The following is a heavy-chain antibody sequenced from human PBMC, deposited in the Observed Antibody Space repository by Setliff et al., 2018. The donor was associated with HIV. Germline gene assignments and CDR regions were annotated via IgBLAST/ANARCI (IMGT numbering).Heavy chain of an antibody. CDR3: ARSPQGGYFDY. J-gene: IGHJ4*03. CDR1: GFTFGDYA. Sequence: GGSLRLSCTVSGFTFGDYAMNWVRQAPGKGLEWVSIIYSGGTTYYADSVKGRFTISRDNSKNTLYLQMNSLRVEDTAVYHCARSPQGGYFDYWGQGTLVTVSS. V-gene: IGHV3-53*01. CDR2: IYSGGTT.